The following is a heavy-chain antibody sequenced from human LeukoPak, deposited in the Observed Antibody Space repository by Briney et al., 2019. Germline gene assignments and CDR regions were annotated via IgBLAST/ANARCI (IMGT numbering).Heavy chain of an antibody. V-gene: IGHV4-34*01. D-gene: IGHD6-19*01. CDR2: INPRGST. Sequence: SETLSLTCGVSRGSFSSHYWTWIRQPPGKGLEWIGEINPRGSTTYNPSLESRVTVSADTSRNQLSLSLTSVTAADSAVYFCARGLRQGSAWSWGAKEKSYQYMDVWGTGTTVFVSS. J-gene: IGHJ6*04. CDR1: RGSFSSHY. CDR3: ARGLRQGSAWSWGAKEKSYQYMDV.